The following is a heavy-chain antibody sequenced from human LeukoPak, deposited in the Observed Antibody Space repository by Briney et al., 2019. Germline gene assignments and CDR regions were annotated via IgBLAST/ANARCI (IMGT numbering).Heavy chain of an antibody. CDR3: ARMGDSSTSPVASYYFDY. J-gene: IGHJ4*02. V-gene: IGHV4-34*01. CDR1: GGSFSGYY. Sequence: SETLSLTCAVSGGSFSGYYWSWIRQPPGKGLEWIGEINHIGSTNYNPPLKSRVTISVDTSKNQFYLKLSSVNAADTAVYYCARMGDSSTSPVASYYFDYWGQGTLVTVSS. CDR2: INHIGST. D-gene: IGHD6-6*01.